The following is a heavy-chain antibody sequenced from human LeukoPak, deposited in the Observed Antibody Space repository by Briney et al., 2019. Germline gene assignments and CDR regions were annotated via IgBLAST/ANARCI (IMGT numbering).Heavy chain of an antibody. CDR3: AREDSSMVLSLDY. CDR1: AFTFSRDD. CDR2: ISGNGAGT. V-gene: IGHV3-23*01. D-gene: IGHD5-18*01. Sequence: GGSLRLSCAASAFTFSRDDMAWVRQPPGKRPEWISSISGNGAGTHYIDSVRGRFIISRDNSKNTVYLQVNSLRAEDTAIYYCAREDSSMVLSLDYWGQGTLVTVSS. J-gene: IGHJ4*02.